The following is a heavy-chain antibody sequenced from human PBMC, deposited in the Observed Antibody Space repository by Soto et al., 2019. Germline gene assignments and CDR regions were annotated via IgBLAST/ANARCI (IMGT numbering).Heavy chain of an antibody. CDR3: ARGVTARVDY. J-gene: IGHJ4*02. D-gene: IGHD2-21*02. CDR1: GYSFTGLD. Sequence: ASVKVSCKASGYSFTGLDINWVRQTTGQGLEWMGWMEPSSGRTGYAQKFQGRVTMTRDTSTNTAYMELSSLTSDDTAFYYCARGVTARVDYWGQGTLVTVSS. V-gene: IGHV1-8*01. CDR2: MEPSSGRT.